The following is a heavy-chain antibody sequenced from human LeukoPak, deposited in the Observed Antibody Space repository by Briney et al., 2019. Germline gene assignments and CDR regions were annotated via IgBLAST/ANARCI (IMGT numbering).Heavy chain of an antibody. CDR1: GFTLSSYA. CDR2: ISVSGNT. D-gene: IGHD6-13*01. CDR3: ASRYSSSWYYYYYYMDV. J-gene: IGHJ6*03. Sequence: GGSLRLSCAASGFTLSSYAMSWVRQGPGKGLEWVSAISVSGNTYHADSVKGRFTISRDNAKNSLYLQMNSLRAEDTAVYYCASRYSSSWYYYYYYMDVWGKGTTVTVSS. V-gene: IGHV3-23*01.